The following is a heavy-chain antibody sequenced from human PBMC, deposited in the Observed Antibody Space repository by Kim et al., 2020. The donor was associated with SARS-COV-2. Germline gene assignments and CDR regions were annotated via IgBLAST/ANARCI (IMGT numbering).Heavy chain of an antibody. CDR1: GFTFGGSI. J-gene: IGHJ6*03. D-gene: IGHD6-13*01. CDR2: ISSTGKYI. Sequence: GGSLRLSCVASGFTFGGSIMNWVRQAPGKGLEWVAFISSTGKYIYYADSLKGRFTISRDNAKNSLYLQMNRLTAEDTAVYYCAREMSSSIWRTADYYYMDVWGKGTTVTVSS. V-gene: IGHV3-21*01. CDR3: AREMSSSIWRTADYYYMDV.